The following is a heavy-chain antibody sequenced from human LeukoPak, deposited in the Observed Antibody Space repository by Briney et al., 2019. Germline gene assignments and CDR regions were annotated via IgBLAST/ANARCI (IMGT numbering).Heavy chain of an antibody. Sequence: PSETLSLTCAVYGGSFSSYYWSWIRQPPGKGLEWIGEINHSGSTNYNPSLKSRVTISVDTSKNQFSLKLSSVTAADTAVYYCARRIAAAGFGYWGQGTLVTVSS. D-gene: IGHD6-13*01. CDR2: INHSGST. V-gene: IGHV4-34*01. J-gene: IGHJ4*02. CDR1: GGSFSSYY. CDR3: ARRIAAAGFGY.